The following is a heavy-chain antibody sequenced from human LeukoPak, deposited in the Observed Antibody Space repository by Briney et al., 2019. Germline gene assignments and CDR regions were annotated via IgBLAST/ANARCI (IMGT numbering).Heavy chain of an antibody. CDR1: GFTFSSYG. Sequence: GGSLRLSCAASGFTFSSYGMHWVRQAPGKGLEWVAVIWYDGSNKYYADSVKGRFTISRDNSKNTLYLQMNSLRAEDTAVYYCARSSYYYDSSGYYPGAFDIWGQGTMVTVSS. CDR3: ARSSYYYDSSGYYPGAFDI. J-gene: IGHJ3*02. D-gene: IGHD3-22*01. CDR2: IWYDGSNK. V-gene: IGHV3-33*08.